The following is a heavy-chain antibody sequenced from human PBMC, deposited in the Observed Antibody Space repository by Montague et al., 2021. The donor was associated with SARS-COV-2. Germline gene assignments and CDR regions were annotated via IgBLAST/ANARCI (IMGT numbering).Heavy chain of an antibody. CDR1: GGSISSYY. V-gene: IGHV4-59*01. CDR2: IYYSGST. CDR3: ARVSDFWSGYYTAVGAFDI. D-gene: IGHD3-3*01. Sequence: SEILSLTCTVSGGSISSYYWSWIRQPPGKGLERIGYIYYSGSTXXXPSXXXRVTISVDTSKNQFSLKLSSVTAADTAVYYCARVSDFWSGYYTAVGAFDIWGQGTMVTVSS. J-gene: IGHJ3*02.